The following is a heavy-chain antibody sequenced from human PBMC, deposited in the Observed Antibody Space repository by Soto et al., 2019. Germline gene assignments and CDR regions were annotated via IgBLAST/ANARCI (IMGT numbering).Heavy chain of an antibody. CDR3: ARHKRSTMLGVAPIRGILEY. Sequence: QVPLQESGPGLVKPSETLSLNCTVFGGSMSSSTYYWGWIRQPPGKGLEWIGGMDYSGRAYYNPSPKSRATISVDTSKNKFSLKLSSVTAADTAVYSCARHKRSTMLGVAPIRGILEYWGQGERVTVSS. J-gene: IGHJ4*02. CDR2: MDYSGRA. D-gene: IGHD3-3*01. CDR1: GGSMSSSTYY. V-gene: IGHV4-39*01.